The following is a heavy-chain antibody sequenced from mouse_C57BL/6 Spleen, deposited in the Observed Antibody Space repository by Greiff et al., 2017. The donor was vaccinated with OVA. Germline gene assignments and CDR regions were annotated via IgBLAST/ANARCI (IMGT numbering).Heavy chain of an antibody. V-gene: IGHV1-5*01. J-gene: IGHJ3*01. CDR3: TSGHDGYYPWFAY. Sequence: VQLQQSGTVLARPGASVKMSCKTSGYTFTSYWMHWVKQRPGQGLEWIGAIYPGNSDTSYNQKFKGKAKLTAVTSASTAYMELSSLTNEDSAVYYCTSGHDGYYPWFAYWGQGTLVTVSA. CDR1: GYTFTSYW. D-gene: IGHD2-3*01. CDR2: IYPGNSDT.